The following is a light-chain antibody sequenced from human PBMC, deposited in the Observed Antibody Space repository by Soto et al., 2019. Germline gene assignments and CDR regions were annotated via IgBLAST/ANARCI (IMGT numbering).Light chain of an antibody. CDR2: KGT. Sequence: QSALAQPASVAGSPGQSITISCTGTSSDVGAYNSVSWYQQHPHKAPQVIIYKGTQRPSGVSNRFSGSTSGNAASLTISDLQADDEADYFCCSSAPEGTYVFGNGTKVTVL. CDR3: CSSAPEGTYV. CDR1: SSDVGAYNS. V-gene: IGLV2-23*01. J-gene: IGLJ1*01.